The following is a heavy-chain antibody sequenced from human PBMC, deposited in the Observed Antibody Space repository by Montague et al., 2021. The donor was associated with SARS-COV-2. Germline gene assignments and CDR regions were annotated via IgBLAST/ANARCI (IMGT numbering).Heavy chain of an antibody. CDR1: GGSISSSSYY. CDR2: IYYSGST. CDR3: ARHYYGSSGYYSPWYFDL. J-gene: IGHJ2*01. D-gene: IGHD3-22*01. Sequence: SETLSLTCTVSGGSISSSSYYWGWIRQPPGKGLEWIGSIYYSGSTYYNPSLKSRVTISVDTSENQFSLKLSSVTAADTAVYYCARHYYGSSGYYSPWYFDLWGRGTLVTVSS. V-gene: IGHV4-39*01.